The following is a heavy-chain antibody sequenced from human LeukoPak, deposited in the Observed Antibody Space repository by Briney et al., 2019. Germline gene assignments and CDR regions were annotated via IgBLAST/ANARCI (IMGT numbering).Heavy chain of an antibody. CDR2: INPSGGST. CDR1: GYTFTSYY. J-gene: IGHJ6*02. D-gene: IGHD6-6*01. V-gene: IGHV1-46*01. Sequence: GASVKVSCKASGYTFTSYYMHWVRQAPGQGLEWVGIINPSGGSTSYAQKFQGRVTMTRDTSTSTVYMELSSLRSEDTAVYYCARVPSQYSTVYYYYGMDVWGQGTTVTVSS. CDR3: ARVPSQYSTVYYYYGMDV.